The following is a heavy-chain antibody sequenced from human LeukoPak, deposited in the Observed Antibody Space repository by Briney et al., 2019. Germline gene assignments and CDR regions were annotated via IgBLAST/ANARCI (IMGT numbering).Heavy chain of an antibody. V-gene: IGHV1-2*02. J-gene: IGHJ4*02. Sequence: GASVKVSCKASGYTFTGYYMHWVRQAPGQGLEWMGCINPNSGGTNYAQKFQGRVTMTRDTSISTAYMELSRLRSDDTAVYYCARATMVREENFDYWGQGTLVTVSS. CDR1: GYTFTGYY. CDR2: INPNSGGT. CDR3: ARATMVREENFDY. D-gene: IGHD3-10*01.